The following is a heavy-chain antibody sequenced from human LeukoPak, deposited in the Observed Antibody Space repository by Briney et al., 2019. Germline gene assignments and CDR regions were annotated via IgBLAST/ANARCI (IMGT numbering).Heavy chain of an antibody. D-gene: IGHD4-11*01. J-gene: IGHJ4*02. V-gene: IGHV1-58*01. CDR1: GFTFTSSA. CDR2: IVVGSGNT. Sequence: SVKVSCKASGFTFTSSAVQWVRQARGQRLEWIGWIVVGSGNTNYAQKFQGGVTMTRDTSTSTVYMELSSLRSEDTAVYFCARQQGLQNLNFDYWGQGTLVTVSS. CDR3: ARQQGLQNLNFDY.